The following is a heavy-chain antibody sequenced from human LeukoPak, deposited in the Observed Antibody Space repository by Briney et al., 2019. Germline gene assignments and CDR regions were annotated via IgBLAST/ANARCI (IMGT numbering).Heavy chain of an antibody. D-gene: IGHD3-22*01. V-gene: IGHV1-2*02. CDR2: INPNSGGT. Sequence: ASVKVSCKASGYTFTGYYMHWVRQAPGQGLEWMGWINPNSGGTNYAQKFQGRVTMTRDTSISTAYMELSRLRSDDTAVYYCARDRGSSGYYDGLGYWGQGTLVTVSS. CDR1: GYTFTGYY. J-gene: IGHJ4*02. CDR3: ARDRGSSGYYDGLGY.